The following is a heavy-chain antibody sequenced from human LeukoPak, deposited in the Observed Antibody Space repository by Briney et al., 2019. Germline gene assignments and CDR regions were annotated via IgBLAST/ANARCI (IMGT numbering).Heavy chain of an antibody. CDR1: GDSISNYH. J-gene: IGHJ4*02. CDR3: ARRDITSGWSFNY. Sequence: PSETLSLTCSVSGDSISNYHWSWIRQPAGKGLEWIGQGHSGGRTNYNPPLESRVTVSIDTPENQFSLTIRSVTAADTAIYYCARRDITSGWSFNYWGQGILVTVS. V-gene: IGHV4-4*07. CDR2: GHSGGRT. D-gene: IGHD6-19*01.